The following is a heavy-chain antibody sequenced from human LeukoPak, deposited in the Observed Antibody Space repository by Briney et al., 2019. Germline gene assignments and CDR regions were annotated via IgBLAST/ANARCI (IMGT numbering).Heavy chain of an antibody. CDR3: ARGVGSVAGTTDY. V-gene: IGHV3-48*04. CDR1: GFTFRSYS. J-gene: IGHJ4*02. Sequence: GGSLRLSCEASGFTFRSYSMNWVRQAPGRGLEGVSYITGSGSSTDYTGSVKGRFTISRDSATSTLYPQINSLRVEDTAVYYCARGVGSVAGTTDYWGQGGLVTVSS. D-gene: IGHD6-19*01. CDR2: ITGSGSST.